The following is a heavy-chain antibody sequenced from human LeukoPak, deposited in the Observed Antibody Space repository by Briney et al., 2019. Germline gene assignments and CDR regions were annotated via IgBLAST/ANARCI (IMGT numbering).Heavy chain of an antibody. CDR2: IYYTGST. CDR1: NGSISSYY. D-gene: IGHD5-24*01. J-gene: IGHJ4*02. CDR3: ARDRTGDGYNTE. V-gene: IGHV4-59*01. Sequence: SETLSLTCTVSNGSISSYYWSWIRQPPGKGLEWIGYIYYTGSTNYNPSLKSRVTISVDTSKNQFSQKLTSVTAADTAVYYCARDRTGDGYNTEWGQGTLVTVSS.